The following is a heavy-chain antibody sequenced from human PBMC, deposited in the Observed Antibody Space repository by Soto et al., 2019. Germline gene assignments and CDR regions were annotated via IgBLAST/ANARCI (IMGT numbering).Heavy chain of an antibody. CDR2: INHSGST. CDR3: ARVLKLAAASIESNLNWFDP. V-gene: IGHV4-34*01. D-gene: IGHD6-13*01. J-gene: IGHJ5*02. CDR1: GGSFSGYY. Sequence: SETLSLTCAVYGGSFSGYYWSWIRQPPGKGLEWIGEINHSGSTNYNPSLKSRVTISVDTSKNQFSLKLSSVTAADTAVYYCARVLKLAAASIESNLNWFDPWGQGTLVTVSS.